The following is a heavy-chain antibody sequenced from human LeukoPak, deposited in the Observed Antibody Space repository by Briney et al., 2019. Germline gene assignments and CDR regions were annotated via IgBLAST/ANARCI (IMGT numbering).Heavy chain of an antibody. V-gene: IGHV1-69*04. D-gene: IGHD4-17*01. Sequence: EASVKVSCKASGGTFSSYAISWVRQAPGQGLEWMGRIIPILGIANYAQKFQGRVTITADKSTSTAYMELSSLRSEDTAVYYCASFSTVTEYDYWGQGTLVTVSS. CDR1: GGTFSSYA. CDR2: IIPILGIA. J-gene: IGHJ4*02. CDR3: ASFSTVTEYDY.